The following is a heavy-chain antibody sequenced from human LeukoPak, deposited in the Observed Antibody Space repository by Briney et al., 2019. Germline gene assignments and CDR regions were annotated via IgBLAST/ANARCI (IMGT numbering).Heavy chain of an antibody. D-gene: IGHD6-19*01. CDR3: ARSIAVAGPYYYYYYGMDV. CDR2: IYTSDGSA. J-gene: IGHJ6*04. V-gene: IGHV1-46*01. Sequence: ASVKVSFKASGYTFTSYYMHGVRQAPGQGPEWMGIIYTSDGSARYAQKLQGRVTMTTDTSTSTVYMELTSLRSDDTAVYYCARSIAVAGPYYYYYYGMDVWGKGTTGSVSS. CDR1: GYTFTSYY.